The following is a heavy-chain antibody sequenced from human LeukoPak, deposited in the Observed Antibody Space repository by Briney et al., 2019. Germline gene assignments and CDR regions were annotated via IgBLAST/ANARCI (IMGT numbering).Heavy chain of an antibody. CDR2: ISWNSGSI. D-gene: IGHD3-10*01. J-gene: IGHJ5*02. V-gene: IGHV3-9*01. CDR3: VKAAPSYGSDRNWFDP. CDR1: GFTFDDYA. Sequence: PGRSLRLSCAASGFTFDDYAMHWVRQAPGKGLEWVSGISWNSGSIGYADSVKGRFTISRDNAKNSLYLQMNSLRAEDTALYYCVKAAPSYGSDRNWFDPWGQGTLVTVSS.